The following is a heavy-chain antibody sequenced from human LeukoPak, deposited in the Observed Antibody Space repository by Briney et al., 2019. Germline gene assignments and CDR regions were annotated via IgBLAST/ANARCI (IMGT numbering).Heavy chain of an antibody. CDR3: ANGDYGDFSAFYY. Sequence: GGSLRLSCAASGFTFSSYGMHWVRQAPGKGLEWVAFIRYDGSNKYTDFVKGRFTISRDNSKNMLYLQMNSLRAEDTAVYYCANGDYGDFSAFYYWGQGTLVTVSS. CDR2: IRYDGSNK. D-gene: IGHD4-17*01. J-gene: IGHJ4*02. V-gene: IGHV3-30*02. CDR1: GFTFSSYG.